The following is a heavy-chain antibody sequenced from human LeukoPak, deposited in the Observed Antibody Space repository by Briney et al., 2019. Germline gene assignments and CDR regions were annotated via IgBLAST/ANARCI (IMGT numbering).Heavy chain of an antibody. Sequence: GGSLRLSCAASGFTLSSYAMSWVRQAPEKGLEWVSAISGSGDSTYYADSVKGRFTISRDNSKNTLFLQMNSLRAEDTVVYYCAKDPADYYGSGGWFDPWGQGTLVTVSS. D-gene: IGHD3-10*01. CDR1: GFTLSSYA. V-gene: IGHV3-23*01. J-gene: IGHJ5*02. CDR2: ISGSGDST. CDR3: AKDPADYYGSGGWFDP.